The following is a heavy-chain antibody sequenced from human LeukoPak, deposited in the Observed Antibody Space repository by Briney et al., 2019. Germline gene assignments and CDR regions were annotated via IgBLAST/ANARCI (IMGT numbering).Heavy chain of an antibody. CDR3: AGERSSWYG. D-gene: IGHD6-13*01. CDR1: GGSFSNYY. J-gene: IGHJ4*02. CDR2: INHSGST. Sequence: PSETLSLTCAVYGGSFSNYYWSWIRQPPGKGLEWIGEINHSGSTNYNPSLKSRVTISVDTSKNQFSLKLSSVAAADTAVYYCAGERSSWYGWGQGTLVTVSS. V-gene: IGHV4-34*01.